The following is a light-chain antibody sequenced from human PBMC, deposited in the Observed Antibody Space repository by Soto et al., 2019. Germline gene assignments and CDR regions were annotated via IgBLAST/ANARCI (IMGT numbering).Light chain of an antibody. V-gene: IGLV1-51*01. CDR2: DNS. CDR1: SSNIGNNY. J-gene: IGLJ3*02. CDR3: ATRDNSLKTGV. Sequence: QSVLTQPPSVSAAPGQKVTISCSGSSSNIGNNYVSWYQHFPGTAPKLLIYDNSKRPSGTADRFSGSKSGTSATLGITGLQTGDEADYYCATRDNSLKTGVFGGGTKLTVL.